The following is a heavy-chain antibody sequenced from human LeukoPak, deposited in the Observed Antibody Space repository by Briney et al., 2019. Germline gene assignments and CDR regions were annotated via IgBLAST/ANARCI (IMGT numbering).Heavy chain of an antibody. CDR3: VKASYFDY. CDR2: IYSGGST. CDR1: GFTVSSNY. Sequence: GGSLRLSCAASGFTVSSNYMSWVRQAPGKGLEWVSVIYSGGSTYYADSVKGRFTISRDNSKNTLYLQMSSLRAEDTAVYYCVKASYFDYWGQGTLVTVSS. J-gene: IGHJ4*02. V-gene: IGHV3-66*01.